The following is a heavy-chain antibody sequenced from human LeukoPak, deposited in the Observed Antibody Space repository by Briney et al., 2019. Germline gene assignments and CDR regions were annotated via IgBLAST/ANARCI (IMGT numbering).Heavy chain of an antibody. J-gene: IGHJ4*02. CDR1: GYSFINYW. CDR2: IYPGDSDT. D-gene: IGHD2-21*02. Sequence: GESLKISCKASGYSFINYWIGWVRQMPGKGLEWMGIIYPGDSDTRYSPSFQGQVTISADKSITTAYLQWSSLKASDTAIYYCARRVVTGARYYFDYWGQGTLVTVSS. CDR3: ARRVVTGARYYFDY. V-gene: IGHV5-51*01.